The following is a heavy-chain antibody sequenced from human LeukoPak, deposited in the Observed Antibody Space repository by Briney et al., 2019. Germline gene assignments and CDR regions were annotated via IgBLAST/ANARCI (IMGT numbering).Heavy chain of an antibody. CDR3: ARGRGWLQLVPRPFDY. CDR1: GGSFSGYY. J-gene: IGHJ4*02. V-gene: IGHV4-34*01. Sequence: SETLSLTCAVYGGSFSGYYWSWIRQPPGKGLEWIGEINHSGSTNCNPSLKSRVTTSVDTSKNQFSLKLSSVTAADTAVYYCARGRGWLQLVPRPFDYWGQGTLVTVSS. CDR2: INHSGST. D-gene: IGHD5-24*01.